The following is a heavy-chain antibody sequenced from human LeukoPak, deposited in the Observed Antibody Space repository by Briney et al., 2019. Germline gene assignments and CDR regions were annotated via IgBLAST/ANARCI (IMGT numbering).Heavy chain of an antibody. Sequence: ASVKVSCKASGGTFSSYAISWVRQAPGQGLEWMGGVIPIFGTANYAQKFQGRVTITADESTSTAYMELSSLRSEDTAVYYCAREIPRIINTNHFDIWGQGTMVTVSS. CDR1: GGTFSSYA. CDR2: VIPIFGTA. D-gene: IGHD3-22*01. V-gene: IGHV1-69*13. CDR3: AREIPRIINTNHFDI. J-gene: IGHJ3*02.